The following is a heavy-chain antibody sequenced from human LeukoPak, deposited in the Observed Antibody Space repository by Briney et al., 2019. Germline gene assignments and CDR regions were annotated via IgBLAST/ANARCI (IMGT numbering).Heavy chain of an antibody. Sequence: PGGSLRLSCAASGFTFSDYSVHWVRQAPGKGREGVSSIRRWRTYKYSADSVKGRYTISRDNAKNSLYLQMNSLRAEDSAVYYCTRGPTLIGVAGTWPLDYWGQGTLVTVSS. D-gene: IGHD6-19*01. J-gene: IGHJ4*02. CDR2: IRRWRTYK. CDR3: TRGPTLIGVAGTWPLDY. CDR1: GFTFSDYS. V-gene: IGHV3-21*01.